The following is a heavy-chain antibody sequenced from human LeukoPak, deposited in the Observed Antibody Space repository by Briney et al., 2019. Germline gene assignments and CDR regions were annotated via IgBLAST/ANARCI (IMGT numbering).Heavy chain of an antibody. V-gene: IGHV3-9*01. J-gene: IGHJ4*02. CDR1: GFTFDDYA. Sequence: SGGSLRLSCAASGFTFDDYAMHWVRQAPGKGLEWVSGIGWNSGGIVYADSVEGRFTISRDNAKNSPYLQMNSLGAEDTALYYCVKVTAAGFVDHWGQGTLVTVSS. D-gene: IGHD6-13*01. CDR3: VKVTAAGFVDH. CDR2: IGWNSGGI.